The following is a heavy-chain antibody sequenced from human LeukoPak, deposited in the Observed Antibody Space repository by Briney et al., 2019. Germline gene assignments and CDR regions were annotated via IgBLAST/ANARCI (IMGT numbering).Heavy chain of an antibody. Sequence: TPSETLSLTCTVSGYSISSGYYWGWIRQPPGKGLEWIGSIYHSGSTYYNPSLKSRVTISVDTSKNQFSLKLSSVTAADTAVYYCARGYSYGYSSYWGQGTLVTVSS. CDR1: GYSISSGYY. D-gene: IGHD5-18*01. J-gene: IGHJ4*02. V-gene: IGHV4-38-2*02. CDR3: ARGYSYGYSSY. CDR2: IYHSGST.